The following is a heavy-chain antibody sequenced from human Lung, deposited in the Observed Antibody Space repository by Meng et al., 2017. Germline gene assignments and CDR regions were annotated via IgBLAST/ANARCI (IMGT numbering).Heavy chain of an antibody. CDR1: GYRFSTDW. Sequence: VYAVAEVKHPGDSVMVSRKPSGYRFSTDWLHWVRQAPGQGLEWMGRIDPRSGGTQYAQNFQDRVTMTRDTSISTTYMELSRLTSDDTAVYYCVRDEDISAAGKLFGDYWGQGTLVTVSS. CDR3: VRDEDISAAGKLFGDY. D-gene: IGHD6-13*01. CDR2: IDPRSGGT. J-gene: IGHJ4*02. V-gene: IGHV1-2*06.